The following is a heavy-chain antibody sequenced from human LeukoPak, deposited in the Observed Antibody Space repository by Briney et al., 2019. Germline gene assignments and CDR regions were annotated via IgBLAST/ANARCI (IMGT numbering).Heavy chain of an antibody. CDR3: ARLEMATITY. D-gene: IGHD5-24*01. J-gene: IGHJ4*02. V-gene: IGHV4-39*01. CDR1: GGSISSSSYY. CDR2: IYYSGST. Sequence: SETLSLTCTVSGGSISSSSYYWGWIRQPPGKGLEWIGSIYYSGSTYYNPSLKSRVTISVDTSKNQFSLKLSSVTAADTAVYYCARLEMATITYWGQGTLSPSPQ.